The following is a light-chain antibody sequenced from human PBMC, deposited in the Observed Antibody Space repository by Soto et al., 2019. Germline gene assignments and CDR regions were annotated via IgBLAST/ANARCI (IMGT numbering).Light chain of an antibody. V-gene: IGKV1-27*01. Sequence: DLQMTQSPSSLSASVGDRVTITCRASHGIAKSLAWYQQKPGKAPKLLIYSASPLQSGVPSRFSGSGSGTDFTLTISSLQPEDVATYYCQKYNSAPRTCGQGTTVDIK. CDR3: QKYNSAPRT. CDR2: SAS. CDR1: HGIAKS. J-gene: IGKJ1*01.